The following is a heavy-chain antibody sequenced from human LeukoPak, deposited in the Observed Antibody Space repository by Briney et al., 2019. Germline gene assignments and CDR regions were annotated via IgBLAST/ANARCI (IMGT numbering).Heavy chain of an antibody. CDR1: GYTFNTYD. Sequence: ASVKVSCKASGYTFNTYDIYWVRQATGQGLEWMGWMNPNSGNTGYAQKFQGRVTMTRNTSISTAYMELSSLRSEDTALYYCARVHRLQSFDPWGQGTLVTVSS. CDR2: MNPNSGNT. J-gene: IGHJ5*02. D-gene: IGHD1-14*01. V-gene: IGHV1-8*01. CDR3: ARVHRLQSFDP.